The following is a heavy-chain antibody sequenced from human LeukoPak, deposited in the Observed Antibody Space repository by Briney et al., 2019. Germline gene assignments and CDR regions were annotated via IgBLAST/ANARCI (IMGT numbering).Heavy chain of an antibody. CDR3: AGSDLYSSS. Sequence: SETPSLTCTVSGGSISSYYWSWIRQPPGKGLEWIGYIYYSGSTNYNPSLKSRVTISVDTSKNQFSLKLSSVTAADTAVYYCAGSDLYSSSWGQGTLVTVSS. CDR1: GGSISSYY. D-gene: IGHD6-13*01. J-gene: IGHJ4*02. CDR2: IYYSGST. V-gene: IGHV4-59*01.